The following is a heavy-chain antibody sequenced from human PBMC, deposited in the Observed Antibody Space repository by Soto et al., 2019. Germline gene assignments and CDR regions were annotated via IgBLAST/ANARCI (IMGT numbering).Heavy chain of an antibody. CDR2: IYYSGST. CDR1: GGSISSGDYY. V-gene: IGHV4-30-4*01. Sequence: QVQLQESGPGLVKPSQTLSLTCTVSGGSISSGDYYWSWIRQPPGKGLGWIGSIYYSGSTYYNPSLKSRVTISVDTSKNQFPQKLSSVTAADTAVYYCARGSYYYDSSGSYHYWGQGTLFTVSS. CDR3: ARGSYYYDSSGSYHY. J-gene: IGHJ4*02. D-gene: IGHD3-22*01.